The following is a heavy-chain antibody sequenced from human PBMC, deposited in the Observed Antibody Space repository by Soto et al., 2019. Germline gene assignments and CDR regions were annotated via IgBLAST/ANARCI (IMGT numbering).Heavy chain of an antibody. CDR3: ARGVTSSGSAFDY. J-gene: IGHJ4*02. CDR1: GFTFSSYA. CDR2: ISYDGSNK. Sequence: PGGSLRLSCAASGFTFSSYAMHWVRQAPGKGLEWVAVISYDGSNKYYADSVKGRFTISRDNSKNTLYLQMNSLRAEDTAVYYCARGVTSSGSAFDYWGRGTLVTVSS. D-gene: IGHD6-19*01. V-gene: IGHV3-30-3*01.